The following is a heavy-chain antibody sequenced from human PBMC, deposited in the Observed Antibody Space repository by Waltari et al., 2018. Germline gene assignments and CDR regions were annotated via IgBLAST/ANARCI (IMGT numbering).Heavy chain of an antibody. CDR1: GFTFSSYS. Sequence: EVQLVESGGGLVQPGGSLRLSCAASGFTFSSYSMNWVRQAPGKGLEWVSYISSSSSTIYYAASVKGRFTISRDNAKNSLYLQMNSLRAEDTAVYYCAREGCTSCYSFYYYYMDVWGKGTTVTISS. CDR3: AREGCTSCYSFYYYYMDV. CDR2: ISSSSSTI. V-gene: IGHV3-48*04. J-gene: IGHJ6*03. D-gene: IGHD2-2*02.